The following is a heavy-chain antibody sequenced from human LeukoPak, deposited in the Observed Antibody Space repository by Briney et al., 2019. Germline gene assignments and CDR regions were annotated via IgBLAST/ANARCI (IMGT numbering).Heavy chain of an antibody. CDR1: GFTVSYCA. CDR3: AKGSPSQWLVFDY. V-gene: IGHV3-23*01. Sequence: GGSLRLSCAASGFTVSYCAMSLVRQAAGKGLEWVSTISASGGSTYYAHSVKGRFTISRDNSKNTLFLQMNSLRAEDSAIYYCAKGSPSQWLVFDYWGQGTLVTVSS. J-gene: IGHJ4*02. D-gene: IGHD6-19*01. CDR2: ISASGGST.